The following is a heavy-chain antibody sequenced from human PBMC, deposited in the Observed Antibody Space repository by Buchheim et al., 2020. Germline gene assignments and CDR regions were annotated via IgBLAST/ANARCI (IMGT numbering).Heavy chain of an antibody. V-gene: IGHV4-61*02. CDR2: IYTSGST. CDR3: ARAAGITIFGVVISDAFDI. CDR1: SGSISSGSYY. D-gene: IGHD3-3*01. J-gene: IGHJ3*02. Sequence: QVQLQESGPGLVKPSQTLSLTCTVSSGSISSGSYYWSWIRQPAGKGLEWIGRIYTSGSTNYNPSLKSRVTISVDTSKNQLSLKLSSVTAADTAVYYCARAAGITIFGVVISDAFDIWGQGT.